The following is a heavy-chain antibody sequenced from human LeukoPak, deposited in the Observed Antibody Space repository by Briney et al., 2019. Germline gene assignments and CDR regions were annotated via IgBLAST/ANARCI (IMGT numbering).Heavy chain of an antibody. Sequence: GGSLRLSCAASGFTFSNAWMSWVRQAPGKGLVWVGRIKSKTDGGTTDYAAPVKGRFTISRDDSKNTLYLQMNSLKTEDTAVYYCTTDGYSGYALKFDYWGQGTLVTVSS. CDR2: IKSKTDGGTT. J-gene: IGHJ4*02. CDR1: GFTFSNAW. D-gene: IGHD5-12*01. V-gene: IGHV3-15*01. CDR3: TTDGYSGYALKFDY.